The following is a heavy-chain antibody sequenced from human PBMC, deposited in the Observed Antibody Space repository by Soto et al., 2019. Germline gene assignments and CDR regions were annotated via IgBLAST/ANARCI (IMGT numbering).Heavy chain of an antibody. V-gene: IGHV4-34*12. J-gene: IGHJ6*02. CDR1: GGSFSDYY. D-gene: IGHD6-13*01. Sequence: SETLSLTCAVYGGSFSDYYWSWIRQPPGKGLECIGDIIHSGSTNYNPSLKSRLSISVDTSKNQFSLKLSSVTAADTAVYYCAGGRSGSNGYCVYDYFGMDVWGQGTTVTVSS. CDR3: AGGRSGSNGYCVYDYFGMDV. CDR2: IIHSGST.